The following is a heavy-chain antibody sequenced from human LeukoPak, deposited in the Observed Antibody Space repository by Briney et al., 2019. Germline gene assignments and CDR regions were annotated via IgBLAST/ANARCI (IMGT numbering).Heavy chain of an antibody. D-gene: IGHD3-3*01. CDR2: ISPGGGST. CDR3: AKAWGYDFWSGYPGLGY. V-gene: IGHV1-46*01. CDR1: GYTFTAYY. J-gene: IGHJ4*02. Sequence: ASVKVSCKASGYTFTAYYIHWVRQAPGQGLEWMGVISPGGGSTTYAQKFQGRVTMTRDTSTNTVYMELSSLRSEDTAVYYCAKAWGYDFWSGYPGLGYWGQGTLVTVSS.